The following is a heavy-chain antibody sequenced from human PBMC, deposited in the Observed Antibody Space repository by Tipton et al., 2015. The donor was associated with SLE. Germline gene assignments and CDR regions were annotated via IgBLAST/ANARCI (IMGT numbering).Heavy chain of an antibody. CDR2: IYYSGST. CDR3: ARHDGQWDAFDI. V-gene: IGHV4-59*08. Sequence: TLSLTCTVSGGSISSYYWSWIRQPPGKGLEWIGYIYYSGSTNYNPSLKSRVPILVDTSKNQFSLKLSSVTAADTAVYYCARHDGQWDAFDIWGQGTMVTVSS. CDR1: GGSISSYY. J-gene: IGHJ3*02. D-gene: IGHD6-19*01.